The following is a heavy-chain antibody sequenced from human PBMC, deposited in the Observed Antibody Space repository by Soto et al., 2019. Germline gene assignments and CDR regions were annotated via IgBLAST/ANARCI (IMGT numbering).Heavy chain of an antibody. D-gene: IGHD2-15*01. CDR1: GGSFSGYY. CDR2: INHSGST. CDR3: ARGRGRSSGNPTYYYYGMDV. Sequence: SETLSLTCAVYGGSFSGYYWSWIRQPPGKGLEWIGEINHSGSTNYNPSLKSRVTISVDTSKNQFSLKLSSVTAADTAVYYCARGRGRSSGNPTYYYYGMDVWGQGTTVTVSS. V-gene: IGHV4-34*01. J-gene: IGHJ6*02.